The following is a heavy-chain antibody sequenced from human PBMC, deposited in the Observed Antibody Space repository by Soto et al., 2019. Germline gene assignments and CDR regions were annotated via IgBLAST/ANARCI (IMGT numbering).Heavy chain of an antibody. D-gene: IGHD2-21*02. CDR2: ISSDGSNS. V-gene: IGHV3-30*18. CDR3: AKDLQLGGDGYYFDY. Sequence: QVQLVDSGGRVVQPGRSLRLSCAASGLIFSIYGMPWVRQAPGKGLEWVAVISSDGSNSYYAAFVKGRFTIARDNSNNTLYLPMNNLRPEDTAVYYWAKDLQLGGDGYYFDYWGQGTLVSVSS. CDR1: GLIFSIYG. J-gene: IGHJ4*02.